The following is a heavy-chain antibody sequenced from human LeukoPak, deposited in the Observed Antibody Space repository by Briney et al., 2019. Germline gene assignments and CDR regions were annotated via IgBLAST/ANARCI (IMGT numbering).Heavy chain of an antibody. Sequence: GGSLRLSCAASGFTFSSYSMNWVRQAPGKGLEWVSSISSSSSYIYYADSVKGRFTISRDNAKNSLYLQMNSLRAEDTALYYCARGAEVQLWSYYFDYWGQGTLVTVSS. CDR3: ARGAEVQLWSYYFDY. CDR2: ISSSSSYI. CDR1: GFTFSSYS. J-gene: IGHJ4*02. V-gene: IGHV3-21*04. D-gene: IGHD5-18*01.